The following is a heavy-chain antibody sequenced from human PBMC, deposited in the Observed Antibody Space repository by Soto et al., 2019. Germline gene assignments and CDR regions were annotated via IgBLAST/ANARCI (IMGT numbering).Heavy chain of an antibody. CDR3: ATCYGSGTDCQEDYLAF. Sequence: GGSLRLSCAAAEFTCADAWSSWVRKTPRKGLEWVGRVKRKTNGGTTDYAAPVKDRFNISRDDSKNMLYLQMNNLKTEDTAVYYCATCYGSGTDCQEDYLAFWGQGTPVTVSS. J-gene: IGHJ4*02. D-gene: IGHD3-10*01. V-gene: IGHV3-15*01. CDR2: VKRKTNGGTT. CDR1: EFTCADAW.